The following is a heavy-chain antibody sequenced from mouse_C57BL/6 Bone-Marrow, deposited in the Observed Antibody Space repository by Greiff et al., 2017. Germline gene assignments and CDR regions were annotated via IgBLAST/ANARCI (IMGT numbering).Heavy chain of an antibody. CDR2: IYPSDSET. J-gene: IGHJ2*01. Sequence: QVQLQQPGAELVRPGSSVKLSCKASGYTFTSYWMDWVKQRPGQGLEWIGNIYPSDSETHYNQKFKDKATLTVDKSSSTAYMQLSSLTSEDSAVYYCARSVGYPIFDYWGQGTTLTVSS. V-gene: IGHV1-61*01. CDR3: ARSVGYPIFDY. D-gene: IGHD2-2*01. CDR1: GYTFTSYW.